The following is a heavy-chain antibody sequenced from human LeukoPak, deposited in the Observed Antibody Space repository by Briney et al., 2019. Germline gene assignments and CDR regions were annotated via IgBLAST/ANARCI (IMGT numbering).Heavy chain of an antibody. CDR1: GFTFSSYV. V-gene: IGHV3-23*01. CDR3: ANARDYYYDSSGYWD. J-gene: IGHJ4*02. D-gene: IGHD3-22*01. Sequence: GGSLRLSCAASGFTFSSYVMSWVRQAPGKGLEWVSAISGSGGSTYYADSVKGRFTISRDNSKNTLYLQMNSLRAEDTAVYYCANARDYYYDSSGYWDWGQGTLVTVSS. CDR2: ISGSGGST.